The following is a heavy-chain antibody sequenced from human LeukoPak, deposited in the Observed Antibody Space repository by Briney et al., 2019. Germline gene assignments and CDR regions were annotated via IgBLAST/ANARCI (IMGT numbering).Heavy chain of an antibody. Sequence: GGSLRLSCAASGFTFSSYWMSWVRQAPGKGLEWVANIKEGGSEKYYVDSVKGRFTISRDNAKNSLYLQMNSLRAEDTAVYYCATLAYCGGDCYYWGQGILVTVSS. D-gene: IGHD2-21*02. CDR1: GFTFSSYW. V-gene: IGHV3-7*01. J-gene: IGHJ4*02. CDR2: IKEGGSEK. CDR3: ATLAYCGGDCYY.